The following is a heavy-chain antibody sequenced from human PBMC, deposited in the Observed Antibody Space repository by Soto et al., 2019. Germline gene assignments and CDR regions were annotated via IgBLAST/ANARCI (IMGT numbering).Heavy chain of an antibody. CDR2: VNPNSGGT. J-gene: IGHJ4*02. V-gene: IGHV1-2*04. CDR1: GYTCTGYY. Sequence: ASVKVSCKASGYTCTGYYIHWVRQAPGQGLEWMGWVNPNSGGTNYAQKFQGWVTMTRDTSISTAYMELSRLRSDDTAVYYCVTSRVSIAVAGETEYYFDYWGQGTLVTVSS. CDR3: VTSRVSIAVAGETEYYFDY. D-gene: IGHD6-19*01.